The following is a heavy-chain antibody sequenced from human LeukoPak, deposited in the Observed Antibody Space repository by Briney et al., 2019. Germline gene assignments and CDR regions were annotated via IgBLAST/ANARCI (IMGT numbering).Heavy chain of an antibody. D-gene: IGHD1-26*01. CDR1: GFTFSSYE. J-gene: IGHJ4*02. V-gene: IGHV3-48*03. CDR2: ISSSGSTK. Sequence: PGGSLRLSCAASGFTFSSYEMNWVRQAPGKGLEWVSYISSSGSTKYYADSVKGRFTISRDNAKNSLYLQMNSLRAEDTAVYYCARVHSGSLFHLFDYWGQGTLVTVSS. CDR3: ARVHSGSLFHLFDY.